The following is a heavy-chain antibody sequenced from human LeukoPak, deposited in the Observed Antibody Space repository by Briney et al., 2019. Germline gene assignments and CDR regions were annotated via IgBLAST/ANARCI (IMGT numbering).Heavy chain of an antibody. CDR2: INHSGST. J-gene: IGHJ4*02. CDR1: GGSFSGYY. D-gene: IGHD5-18*01. CDR3: ARRSVNYSYGNTGYFDY. Sequence: SETLSLTCAVYGGSFSGYYWSWIRQPPGKGLEWIGEINHSGSTNYNPSLKSRVTISVDTSKNQFSLKLSSVTAADTAVYYCARRSVNYSYGNTGYFDYWGQGTLVTVSS. V-gene: IGHV4-34*01.